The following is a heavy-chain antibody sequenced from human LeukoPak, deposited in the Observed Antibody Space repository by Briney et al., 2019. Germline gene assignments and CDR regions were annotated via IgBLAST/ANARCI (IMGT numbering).Heavy chain of an antibody. CDR1: GYTFTSYY. CDR2: INPSGGGT. Sequence: GPVKVSCKASGYTFTSYYMHWVRQAPGQGLEWMGIINPSGGGTSYAQKFQGRVTMTRDTSTSTVYMELSSLRSEDTAVYYCARAPLYTIFGVVMDYYYYYGMDVWGQGTTVTVSS. J-gene: IGHJ6*02. V-gene: IGHV1-46*01. D-gene: IGHD3-3*01. CDR3: ARAPLYTIFGVVMDYYYYYGMDV.